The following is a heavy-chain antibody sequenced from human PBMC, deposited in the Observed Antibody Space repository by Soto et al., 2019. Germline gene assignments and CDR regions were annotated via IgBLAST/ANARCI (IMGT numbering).Heavy chain of an antibody. CDR1: GCSISSSGYY. CDR2: IYFSGST. D-gene: IGHD3-10*01. V-gene: IGHV4-39*01. Sequence: SETLSLTCSVSGCSISSSGYYWGWIRQPPGKGLEWIGSIYFSGSTCYNPSLKSRVTISVDTSKNQFSLKLTSVTAADTAVFSCARAGVEESAYGPDTNNWFDPWGQGTLVTVSS. CDR3: ARAGVEESAYGPDTNNWFDP. J-gene: IGHJ5*02.